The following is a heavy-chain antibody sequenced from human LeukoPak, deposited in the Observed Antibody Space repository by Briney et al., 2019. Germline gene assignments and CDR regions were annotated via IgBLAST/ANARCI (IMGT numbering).Heavy chain of an antibody. D-gene: IGHD5-12*01. V-gene: IGHV4-4*07. J-gene: IGHJ4*02. CDR3: AREPTSGREPTSGRPLDY. Sequence: SETLSLPCTVSGGSISGYFWSWIRQPAGKGLEWIGRINSSGSNNYNPSLKSRVTMSLDTSKNHLSLNLSSVTAADTAVYYCAREPTSGREPTSGRPLDYWGQGTLVTVSS. CDR1: GGSISGYF. CDR2: INSSGSN.